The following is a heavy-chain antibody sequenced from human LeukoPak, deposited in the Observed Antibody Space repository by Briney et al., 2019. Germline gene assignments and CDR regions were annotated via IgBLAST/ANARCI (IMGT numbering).Heavy chain of an antibody. CDR3: ARGEYYEYGMDV. Sequence: GASVKVSCKASGGTFSSYAISWVRQAPGQGLEWMGGIIPIFGTANYAQKFQGRVTIIADESTSTAYMELSSLRSEDTAVYYCARGEYYEYGMDVWGQGTTVTVSS. V-gene: IGHV1-69*13. J-gene: IGHJ6*02. CDR2: IIPIFGTA. CDR1: GGTFSSYA.